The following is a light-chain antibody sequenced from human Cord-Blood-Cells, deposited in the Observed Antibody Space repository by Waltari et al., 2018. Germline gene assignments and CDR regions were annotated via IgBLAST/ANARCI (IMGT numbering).Light chain of an antibody. V-gene: IGLV6-57*02. CDR1: SGSIASTY. CDR3: QSYDSSNLWV. Sequence: NFMLTQPHSVSESPGKTVTISCTGSSGSIASTYVQWYQQRPGSAPTTVIYEDNQIPSGVPDRFSGSIDSSSNSASLTISGLKTEDEADYYCQSYDSSNLWVFGGGTKLTVL. J-gene: IGLJ3*02. CDR2: EDN.